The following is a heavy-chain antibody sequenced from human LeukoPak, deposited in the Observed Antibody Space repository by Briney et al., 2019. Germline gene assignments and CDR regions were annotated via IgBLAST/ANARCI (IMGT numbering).Heavy chain of an antibody. J-gene: IGHJ4*02. CDR3: AREGGGMSSGAYLDY. V-gene: IGHV4-59*12. CDR1: GGSISSYY. CDR2: IYYSGST. Sequence: SETLSLTCTVSGGSISSYYWSWIRQPPGKGLEWIGYIYYSGSTNYNPSLKSRVTMSVDTSKNQFSLKLSSVTAADTAVYYCAREGGGMSSGAYLDYWGQGTLVTVSS. D-gene: IGHD3-10*01.